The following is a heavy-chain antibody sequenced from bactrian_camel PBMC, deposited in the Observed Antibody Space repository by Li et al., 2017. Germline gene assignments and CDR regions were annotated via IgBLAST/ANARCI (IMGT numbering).Heavy chain of an antibody. D-gene: IGHD1*01. CDR1: TVRISTYC. CDR2: RYTGAGPA. Sequence: HVQLVESGGGSVQAGGSLRLSCAPSTVRISTYCMSWFRQAPGKEREGVAPRYTGAGPATCAESVKGRFTISRDNVANVIYLQMNNLTTEDTAMYYCAIGLHLEVMGSWADADFEYWGQG. CDR3: AIGLHLEVMGSWADADFEY. J-gene: IGHJ5*01. V-gene: IGHV3S1*01.